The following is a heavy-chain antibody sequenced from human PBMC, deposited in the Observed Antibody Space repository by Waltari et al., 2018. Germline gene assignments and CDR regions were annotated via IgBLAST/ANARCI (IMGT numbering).Heavy chain of an antibody. J-gene: IGHJ6*03. V-gene: IGHV4-34*02. CDR3: ARGGGGYDYGYGYSYYYMDV. CDR1: GGSVSGHF. CDR2: VNHRGST. Sequence: QVQLQQWGAGLLKPSDSLSLTCNVSGGSVSGHFWGWIRQPPGKGLEWIGEVNHRGSTNYNPSLKSRVTMSLDTSKNQFSLKLTSVTATDTAVYYCARGGGGYDYGYGYSYYYMDVWDTGRTVTVSS. D-gene: IGHD5-18*01.